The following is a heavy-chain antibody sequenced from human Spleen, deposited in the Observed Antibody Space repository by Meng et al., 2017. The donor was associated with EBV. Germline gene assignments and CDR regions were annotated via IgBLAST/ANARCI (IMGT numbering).Heavy chain of an antibody. CDR3: AGGWLGLVDP. V-gene: IGHV4-4*02. CDR1: GGSISSNNW. D-gene: IGHD5-24*01. Sequence: QGWRRGRGPGRVKPSGTLALPCAVSGGSISSNNWWSWVRRPPGKGLEWIGEISHTGRTNYNPSLKSRVTMSVDKSKNQFSLKLTSVTAADTAVYYCAGGWLGLVDPWGQGTLVTVSS. CDR2: ISHTGRT. J-gene: IGHJ5*02.